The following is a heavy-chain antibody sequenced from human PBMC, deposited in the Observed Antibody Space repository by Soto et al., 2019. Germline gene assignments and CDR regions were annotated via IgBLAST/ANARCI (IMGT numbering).Heavy chain of an antibody. Sequence: EVQLVESGGGLVQPGGSLRLSCAASGFTVSSNYMSWVRQAPGKGLEWVSVIYSGGSTYYADSVKGRFTISRDNSKNTLYLQMNSLRGEDTAVDYCARWPLVVVAAGAFEIWGQGTMVTVSS. CDR2: IYSGGST. J-gene: IGHJ3*02. D-gene: IGHD2-15*01. CDR3: ARWPLVVVAAGAFEI. V-gene: IGHV3-66*01. CDR1: GFTVSSNY.